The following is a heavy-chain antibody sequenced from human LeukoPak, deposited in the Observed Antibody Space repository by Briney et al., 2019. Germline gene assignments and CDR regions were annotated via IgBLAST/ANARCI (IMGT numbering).Heavy chain of an antibody. D-gene: IGHD6-19*01. Sequence: GGSLRLSCAASGFTFNNYVMSWVRQAPGKGLEWVSTINGGGYNTCYADSAKGRFTISRDNSKNTLSLQVNTLRAEDTAVYYCARASGIYGSGWYFDYWGQGTLVTVSS. CDR2: INGGGYNT. J-gene: IGHJ4*02. CDR1: GFTFNNYV. V-gene: IGHV3-23*01. CDR3: ARASGIYGSGWYFDY.